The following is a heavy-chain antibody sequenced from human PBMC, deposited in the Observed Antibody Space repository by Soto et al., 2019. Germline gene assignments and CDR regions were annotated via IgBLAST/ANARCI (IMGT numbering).Heavy chain of an antibody. CDR2: ISAYNGNT. J-gene: IGHJ4*02. Sequence: ASVKVSCKASGYTFTGYYMHWVRQAPGQGLEWMGWISAYNGNTNYAQKLQGRVTMTTDTSTSTAYMELRSLRSDDTAVYYCARTVGIAAAGTTDYWGQGTLVTVSS. V-gene: IGHV1-18*04. CDR3: ARTVGIAAAGTTDY. CDR1: GYTFTGYY. D-gene: IGHD6-13*01.